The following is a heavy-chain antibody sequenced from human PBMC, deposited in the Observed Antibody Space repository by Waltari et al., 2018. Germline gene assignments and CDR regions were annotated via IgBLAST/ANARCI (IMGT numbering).Heavy chain of an antibody. D-gene: IGHD1-7*01. V-gene: IGHV3-49*03. CDR1: GFTFGDYA. J-gene: IGHJ3*02. CDR3: AKGGELPRKRAFDI. CDR2: IRSKAYGGTT. Sequence: EVQLVESGGGLVQPGRSLRLSCTASGFTFGDYAMSWFRQAPGKGLEWVGFIRSKAYGGTTEYAASVKGRFTISRDDSKSIAYLQMNSLKTEDTAVYYCAKGGELPRKRAFDIWGQGTMVTVSS.